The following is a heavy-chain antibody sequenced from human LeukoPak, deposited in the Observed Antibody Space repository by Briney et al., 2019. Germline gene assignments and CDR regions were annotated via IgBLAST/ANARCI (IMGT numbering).Heavy chain of an antibody. Sequence: PGGSLRLSCADSGFTFSSYAMSWVRQAPGKGLEWVSGLIGSGDNTYYADSVKGRFTISRDNSKNTLYLQMNSLRAEDTAVYYSAKHSGSYYGEVDYWGQGTLVSVSS. D-gene: IGHD1-26*01. J-gene: IGHJ4*02. CDR2: LIGSGDNT. V-gene: IGHV3-23*01. CDR1: GFTFSSYA. CDR3: AKHSGSYYGEVDY.